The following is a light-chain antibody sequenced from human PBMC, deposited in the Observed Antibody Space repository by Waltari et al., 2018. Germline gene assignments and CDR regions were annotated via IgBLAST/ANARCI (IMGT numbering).Light chain of an antibody. CDR3: ALYMGSGIWV. V-gene: IGLV8-61*01. J-gene: IGLJ3*02. CDR1: SGSLSTTSY. Sequence: QTVVTQEPSLSVSPGGTVTPTWALSSGSLSTTSYATWYQQTPGQAPRTLVYKANARSSGVPDRFSGSILGNTAALTIAGAQADDESDYYCALYMGSGIWVFGGGTRLTVL. CDR2: KAN.